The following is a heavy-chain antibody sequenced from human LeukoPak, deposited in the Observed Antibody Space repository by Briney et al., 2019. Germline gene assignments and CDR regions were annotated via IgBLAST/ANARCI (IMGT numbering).Heavy chain of an antibody. D-gene: IGHD2-21*01. CDR3: ARADRLHGGPYLIGP. CDR1: GYSFTDYY. CDR2: INPSSGGT. J-gene: IGHJ4*02. Sequence: ASVKVSCKTSGYSFTDYYMHWVRQAPGQGLEWMGWINPSSGGTSSAQKFQGRVTMTRDTSITTVYMEVRWLTSDDTAVYYCARADRLHGGPYLIGPGGQGTLVTVSS. V-gene: IGHV1-2*02.